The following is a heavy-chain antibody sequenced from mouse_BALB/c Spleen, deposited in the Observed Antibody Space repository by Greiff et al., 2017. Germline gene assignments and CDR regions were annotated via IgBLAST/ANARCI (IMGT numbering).Heavy chain of an antibody. CDR1: GFAFSSYD. Sequence: EVQLVESGGGLVKPGGSLKLSCAASGFAFSSYDMSWVRQTPEKRLEWVAYISSGGGSTYYPDTVKGRFTISRDNAKNTLYLQMSSLKSEDTAMYYCARQRTTVYFDVWGAGTTVTVSS. CDR3: ARQRTTVYFDV. D-gene: IGHD1-1*01. CDR2: ISSGGGST. J-gene: IGHJ1*01. V-gene: IGHV5-12-1*01.